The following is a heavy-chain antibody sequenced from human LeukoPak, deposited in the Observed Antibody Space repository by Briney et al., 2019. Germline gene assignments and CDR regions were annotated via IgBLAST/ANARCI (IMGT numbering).Heavy chain of an antibody. CDR1: GFTFSSYA. CDR3: ARDRYCSGGSGDGEFAY. Sequence: HPWGSLSLSCAAYGFTFSSYAMSWVRQAPGKGRVWGSTISYSGGNTDYADSVEGRFTVSRDNSNITLYLQVNRLRAGHTGVYYCARDRYCSGGSGDGEFAYWGQGTLVTVSS. D-gene: IGHD2-15*01. J-gene: IGHJ4*02. CDR2: ISYSGGNT. V-gene: IGHV3-23*01.